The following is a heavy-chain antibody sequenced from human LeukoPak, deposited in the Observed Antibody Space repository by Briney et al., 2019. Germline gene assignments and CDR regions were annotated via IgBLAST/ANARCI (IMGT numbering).Heavy chain of an antibody. CDR1: GFTFSSYG. D-gene: IGHD3-10*01. V-gene: IGHV3-23*01. Sequence: GGSLRLSCAASGFTFSSYGMSWVRQAPGKGLEWVSAISGSGGSTYYADSVKGRFTVSRDNSKNTVYMQMNSLRAEDTAVYYCAKVKGSVSFDYWGQGTLVTVSS. J-gene: IGHJ4*02. CDR2: ISGSGGST. CDR3: AKVKGSVSFDY.